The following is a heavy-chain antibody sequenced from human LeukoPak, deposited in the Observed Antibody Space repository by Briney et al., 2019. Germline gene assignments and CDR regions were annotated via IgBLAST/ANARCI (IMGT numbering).Heavy chain of an antibody. CDR1: GFTFSSYA. V-gene: IGHV3-23*01. D-gene: IGHD6-13*01. J-gene: IGHJ5*02. CDR2: ITGSGGRT. Sequence: GGSLRLSCAASGFTFSSYAMSWVRQAPGKGLEWVTGITGSGGRTYYADSVKGRFTISRDNSKNTLYLQMNSLRAEDTAVYYCARDGSWYSWGFDPWGQGTLVTVSS. CDR3: ARDGSWYSWGFDP.